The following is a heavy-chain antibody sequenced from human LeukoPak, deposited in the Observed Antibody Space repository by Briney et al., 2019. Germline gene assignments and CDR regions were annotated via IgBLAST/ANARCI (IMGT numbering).Heavy chain of an antibody. D-gene: IGHD6-13*01. CDR2: LRGSGGNT. V-gene: IGHV3-23*01. CDR1: GFTFSSYA. CDR3: AKDPNSSIWTPSGWFDS. Sequence: GGSLRLSCVASGFTFSSYAMSWVRQGPGKGLEWVSTLRGSGGNTYYADSVKGRFTISRDNSKNTLYLLMNSLRAEETAVYYCAKDPNSSIWTPSGWFDSWGQGTLVTVSS. J-gene: IGHJ5*01.